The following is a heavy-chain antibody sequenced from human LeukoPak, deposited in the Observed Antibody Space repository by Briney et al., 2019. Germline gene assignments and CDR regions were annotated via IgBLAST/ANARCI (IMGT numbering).Heavy chain of an antibody. D-gene: IGHD3-3*01. CDR2: ISSSSSTI. V-gene: IGHV3-48*01. Sequence: PGGSLRLSCAASGFTFSSYAMSWVRQAPGKGLEWVSYISSSSSTIYYADSVKGRFTISRDNAKNSLYLQMNSLRAEDTAVYYCARSDFWSGYPISFDYWGQGTLVTVSS. J-gene: IGHJ4*02. CDR3: ARSDFWSGYPISFDY. CDR1: GFTFSSYA.